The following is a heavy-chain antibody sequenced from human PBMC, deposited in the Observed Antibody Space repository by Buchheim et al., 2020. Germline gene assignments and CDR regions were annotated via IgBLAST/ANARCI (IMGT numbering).Heavy chain of an antibody. V-gene: IGHV3-23*01. CDR1: GFTFSSYA. D-gene: IGHD3-3*01. J-gene: IGHJ4*02. Sequence: EVQLLESGGGLVQPGGSLRLSCAASGFTFSSYAMSWVRQAPGKGLEWVSAISGSGGSTYYADSVKGRFTISRDNSKNTLYLQMNSLRAEDTAVYYCAKGGGFYDFWSGYYIRFNFDYWGQGTL. CDR3: AKGGGFYDFWSGYYIRFNFDY. CDR2: ISGSGGST.